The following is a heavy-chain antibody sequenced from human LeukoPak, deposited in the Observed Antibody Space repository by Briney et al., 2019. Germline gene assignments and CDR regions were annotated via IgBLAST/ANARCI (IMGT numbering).Heavy chain of an antibody. CDR2: IRSKAYGGTT. V-gene: IGHV3-49*04. J-gene: IGHJ4*02. Sequence: GGSLRLSCTASGFTFGDYAMSWVRQAPGKGLEWVGFIRSKAYGGTTEYAASVKGRFTISRDDSKSIAYLQMNSLKTEDTAVYYCTRVAILTGPLCDYWGQGTLVTVSS. CDR3: TRVAILTGPLCDY. CDR1: GFTFGDYA. D-gene: IGHD3-9*01.